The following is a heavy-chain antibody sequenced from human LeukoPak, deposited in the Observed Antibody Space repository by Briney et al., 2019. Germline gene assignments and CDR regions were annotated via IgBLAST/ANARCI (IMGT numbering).Heavy chain of an antibody. CDR3: ARVYRLADPCRGYFDF. V-gene: IGHV4-39*07. Sequence: SENLSLTCTVSGVSISSSRYSWAWIRQPPGKGLEWVWSIYYSELTYYNPSLESRVSMSLDTSKSQFSLRLISVSAADTAVYYCARVYRLADPCRGYFDFWGPGTLVTVSS. CDR2: IYYSELT. J-gene: IGHJ4*02. CDR1: GVSISSSRYS. D-gene: IGHD3-9*01.